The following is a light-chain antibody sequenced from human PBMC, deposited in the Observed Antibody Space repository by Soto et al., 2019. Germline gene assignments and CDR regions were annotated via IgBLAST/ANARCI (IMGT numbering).Light chain of an antibody. CDR3: CSYAGSSTYV. Sequence: QSALTQPASVSGSPGQSITISCTGTSSDVGIYNLVSWYQQYPGKAPKLMIYEVSKRPSGVSNRFSGSKSGNTASLTISGLQAGDEVDYYCCSYAGSSTYVFGTGTKVTVL. V-gene: IGLV2-23*02. CDR1: SSDVGIYNL. J-gene: IGLJ1*01. CDR2: EVS.